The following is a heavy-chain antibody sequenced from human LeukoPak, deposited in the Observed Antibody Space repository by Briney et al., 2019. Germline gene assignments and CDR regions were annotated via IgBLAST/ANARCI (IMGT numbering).Heavy chain of an antibody. D-gene: IGHD6-13*01. J-gene: IGHJ6*03. Sequence: PGRSLRLSCAASGFTFDDYAMHWVQAPGKGLEWVSGINWSGDRIGYADSVKGRFTISRDNAKKSLYLQMNSLRAEDTALYYCAKGGIHRGYYYYYMDVWGKGTTVTISS. V-gene: IGHV3-9*01. CDR2: INWSGDRI. CDR1: GFTFDDYA. CDR3: AKGGIHRGYYYYYMDV.